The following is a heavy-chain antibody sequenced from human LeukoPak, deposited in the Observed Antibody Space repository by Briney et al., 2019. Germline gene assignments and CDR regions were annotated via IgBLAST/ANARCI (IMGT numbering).Heavy chain of an antibody. Sequence: GGPLRLSCAASGLTFSSYWMHWVRQVPGKGLVWVSHISPDGSSTSYADSVKGRFTISSDNAKNTLYLQMNSLRAEDTAVYYCASLEVGGYYFDYWGQGTLVTVSS. V-gene: IGHV3-74*01. J-gene: IGHJ4*02. CDR2: ISPDGSST. CDR3: ASLEVGGYYFDY. D-gene: IGHD2-21*01. CDR1: GLTFSSYW.